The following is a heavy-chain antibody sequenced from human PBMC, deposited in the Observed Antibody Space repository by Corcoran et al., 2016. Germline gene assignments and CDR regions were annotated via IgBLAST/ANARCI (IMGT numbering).Heavy chain of an antibody. J-gene: IGHJ4*02. V-gene: IGHV4-39*07. D-gene: IGHD6-19*01. CDR1: GGSISSSSYY. Sequence: QLQLQESGPGLVKPSETLSLTCTVSGGSISSSSYYWGWIRQPPGKGLGWIGSIYYSGSTYYNPSLKSRVTISVDTSKNQFSLKLSSVTAADTAVYYCARDGVAVAGTPFDYWGQGTLFTVSS. CDR2: IYYSGST. CDR3: ARDGVAVAGTPFDY.